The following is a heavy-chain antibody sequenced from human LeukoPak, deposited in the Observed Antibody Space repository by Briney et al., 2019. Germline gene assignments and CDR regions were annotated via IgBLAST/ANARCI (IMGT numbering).Heavy chain of an antibody. D-gene: IGHD3-10*01. Sequence: SQTLSLTCAISGDSVSGNNTAYNWIRQSPSRGLEWLGRTYYRSKWYNDYAVSVKSRIGINPDTSKNQFSLQLNSVTPEDTAVYYCARDHGGLDYWGQGTLVTVSS. J-gene: IGHJ4*02. V-gene: IGHV6-1*01. CDR2: TYYRSKWYN. CDR3: ARDHGGLDY. CDR1: GDSVSGNNTA.